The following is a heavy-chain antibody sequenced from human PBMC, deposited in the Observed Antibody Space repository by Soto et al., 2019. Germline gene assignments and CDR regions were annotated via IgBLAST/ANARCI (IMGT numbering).Heavy chain of an antibody. CDR3: ARDPAPLSSSSRYYGMDV. Sequence: XSVKVSCKASGYTFTSYGISWVRQAPGQGLEWMGWISAYNGNTNYAQKLQGRVTMTTDTSTSTAYMELRSLRSDYTAVYYCARDPAPLSSSSRYYGMDVWGQGTTVTVSS. V-gene: IGHV1-18*01. CDR2: ISAYNGNT. J-gene: IGHJ6*02. CDR1: GYTFTSYG. D-gene: IGHD6-13*01.